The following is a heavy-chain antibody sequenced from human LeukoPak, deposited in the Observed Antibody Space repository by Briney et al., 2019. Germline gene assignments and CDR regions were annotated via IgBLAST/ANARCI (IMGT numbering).Heavy chain of an antibody. V-gene: IGHV4-39*07. D-gene: IGHD2-15*01. CDR1: GGSISSSSYY. CDR3: VREILYCSGGSCYRGPFDN. CDR2: IYYSGST. J-gene: IGHJ4*02. Sequence: PSETLSLTCAVSGGSISSSSYYWGWTRQPPGKGLEWIGSIYYSGSTYYNPSLKSRVTISVDTSKNQFSLKLSSVTAADTAVYYCVREILYCSGGSCYRGPFDNWGQGTLVTVSA.